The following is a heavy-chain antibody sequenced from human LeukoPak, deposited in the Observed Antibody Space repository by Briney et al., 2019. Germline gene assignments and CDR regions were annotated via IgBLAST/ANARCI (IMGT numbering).Heavy chain of an antibody. J-gene: IGHJ5*02. CDR2: ISAYNGNT. CDR1: GYTFTSYG. CDR3: ARNNGVLWFGEGIWFDP. Sequence: GASVKVSCKASGYTFTSYGISWVRQAPGQGLEWMGWISAYNGNTNYAQKLQGRGTMTTDTSTSTAYMELRSLRSDDTAVYYCARNNGVLWFGEGIWFDPWGQGTLVTVSS. D-gene: IGHD3-10*01. V-gene: IGHV1-18*01.